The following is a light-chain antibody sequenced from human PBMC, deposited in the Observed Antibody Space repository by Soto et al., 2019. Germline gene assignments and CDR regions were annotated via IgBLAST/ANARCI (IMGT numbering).Light chain of an antibody. Sequence: QAVVTQEHSLTVSPGGTVTLTCGSSTGAVTSGHYPYWFQQKPGQAPRTLIYDTTNTHSWTPARFSGSLLGGKAALTLAGAQTDDEADYYCLLSYSGTNWVFGGGTKLTVL. V-gene: IGLV7-46*01. CDR1: TGAVTSGHY. J-gene: IGLJ3*02. CDR2: DTT. CDR3: LLSYSGTNWV.